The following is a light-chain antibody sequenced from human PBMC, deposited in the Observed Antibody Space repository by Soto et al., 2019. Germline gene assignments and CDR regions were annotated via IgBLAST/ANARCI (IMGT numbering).Light chain of an antibody. CDR3: QSYDSSLSGWV. Sequence: QSVLTQPPSVSGSPGQRVTISCTGSSSNIGGGYDVHWYQQLPGTAPKLLIYGNSNRPSGVPDRFSGSKSGNSASLAITGLQAADEADYYCQSYDSSLSGWVFGGGTKLTVL. V-gene: IGLV1-40*01. CDR2: GNS. CDR1: SSNIGGGYD. J-gene: IGLJ3*02.